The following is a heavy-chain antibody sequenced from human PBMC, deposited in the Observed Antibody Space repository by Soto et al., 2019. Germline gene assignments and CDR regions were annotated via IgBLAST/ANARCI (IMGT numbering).Heavy chain of an antibody. V-gene: IGHV3-21*04. CDR2: ISSSSTYI. J-gene: IGHJ4*02. CDR1: GFTFSSYT. CDR3: ASSGSYQTRVDY. D-gene: IGHD1-26*01. Sequence: GGSLRLSCAASGFTFSSYTMNWVRQAPGKGLEWVSSISSSSTYIYSADSVRGRFTISRLNAKNSVYLQMTSLRAEDTAVYYCASSGSYQTRVDYWGQGTLVTVSS.